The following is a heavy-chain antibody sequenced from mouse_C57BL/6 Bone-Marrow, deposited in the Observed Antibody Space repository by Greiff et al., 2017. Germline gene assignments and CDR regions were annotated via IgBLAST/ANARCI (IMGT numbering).Heavy chain of an antibody. CDR2: ISSGGSYT. Sequence: EVQVVESGGDLVKPGGSLKLSCAASGFTFSSYGMSWVRQTPDKRLEWVATISSGGSYTYYPDSVKGRFTISRDNAKNTLYLQMSSLKSEDTAMYYCASLLPCAMDYWGQGTSVTVSS. J-gene: IGHJ4*01. CDR1: GFTFSSYG. V-gene: IGHV5-6*01. CDR3: ASLLPCAMDY. D-gene: IGHD1-1*01.